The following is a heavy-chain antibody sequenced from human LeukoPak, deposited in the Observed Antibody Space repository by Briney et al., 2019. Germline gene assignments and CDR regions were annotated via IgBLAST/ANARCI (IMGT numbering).Heavy chain of an antibody. CDR3: ARRRIGVLRGVTGPPDY. J-gene: IGHJ4*02. Sequence: GGSLRLSCAASGFTFSSCAMYWVRQAPGKGLEWVAMISYDGTYNYYADSVKGRFTISRDNSHSTLHLQMNSLRAEDTAVYYCARRRIGVLRGVTGPPDYWGQGTLVTVSS. D-gene: IGHD3-10*01. V-gene: IGHV3-30*04. CDR2: ISYDGTYN. CDR1: GFTFSSCA.